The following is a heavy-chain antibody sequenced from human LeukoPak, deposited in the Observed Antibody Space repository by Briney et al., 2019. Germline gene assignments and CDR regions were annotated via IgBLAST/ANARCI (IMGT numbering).Heavy chain of an antibody. J-gene: IGHJ4*02. D-gene: IGHD4-23*01. Sequence: ASVKVSCKASGYTFTGYYMHWVRQAPGQGLEWMGWINPNSGGTNYAQKFQGRVTMTRDTSISTAYMELGRLRSDDTAVYYCAREGYGGNSGDYWGQGTLVTVSS. CDR1: GYTFTGYY. V-gene: IGHV1-2*02. CDR3: AREGYGGNSGDY. CDR2: INPNSGGT.